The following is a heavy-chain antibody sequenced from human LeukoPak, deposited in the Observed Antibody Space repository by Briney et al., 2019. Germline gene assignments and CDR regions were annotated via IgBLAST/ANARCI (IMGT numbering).Heavy chain of an antibody. D-gene: IGHD3-10*01. CDR3: TATYYCGSGTYRYFDY. CDR2: IRSKAYGETT. Sequence: GGSLRLACTASGFSFGDYAMSWVRQVPGKGLEWLGLIRSKAYGETTEYAASVKNRFTISRDDSKSIAYLQMNSLKTEDTAVYSCTATYYCGSGTYRYFDYWGQGTLVTVSS. V-gene: IGHV3-49*04. J-gene: IGHJ4*02. CDR1: GFSFGDYA.